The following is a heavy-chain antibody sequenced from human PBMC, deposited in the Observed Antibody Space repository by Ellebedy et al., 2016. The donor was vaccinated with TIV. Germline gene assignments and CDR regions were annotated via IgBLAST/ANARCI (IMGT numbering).Heavy chain of an antibody. J-gene: IGHJ4*02. CDR1: GGSVDNSAHY. D-gene: IGHD1-26*01. Sequence: MPSETLSLTCTVSGGSVDNSAHYWTWVRQPPGKGLQWIANIYYSGSTYYNPSLKSRVTISLNTSKNQFSLRLTSVPAADTAVYYCAIDPLVGPTPYYFDSWGQGTLVTVSS. CDR3: AIDPLVGPTPYYFDS. CDR2: IYYSGST. V-gene: IGHV4-39*07.